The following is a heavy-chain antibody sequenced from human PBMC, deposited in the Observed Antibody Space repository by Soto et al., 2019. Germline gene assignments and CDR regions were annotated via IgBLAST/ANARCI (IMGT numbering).Heavy chain of an antibody. CDR3: AKDWDLLRAFDL. D-gene: IGHD1-26*01. CDR1: GFTFSSYA. CDR2: ISASGGRT. J-gene: IGHJ3*01. Sequence: GGSLRLSCAASGFTFSSYAMSWVRQAPGKGLEWVSGISASGGRTYYADSVKGRFTISRDNSKNTMYLQINSLRVEDTAVYKCAKDWDLLRAFDLWGQGTMVTVSS. V-gene: IGHV3-23*01.